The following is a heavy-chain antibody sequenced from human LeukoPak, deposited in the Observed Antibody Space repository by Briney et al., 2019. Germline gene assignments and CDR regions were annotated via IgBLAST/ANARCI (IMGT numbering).Heavy chain of an antibody. J-gene: IGHJ4*02. Sequence: PGGSLRLSCAASGFTFDDYAMHWVRQAPGKGLEWVSGISWNSGSIGYADSVKGRFTISRDNAKNSLYLQMNSLRAEDTAMYYCARDRSSGWYVDYWGQGTLATVSS. D-gene: IGHD6-19*01. V-gene: IGHV3-9*01. CDR1: GFTFDDYA. CDR2: ISWNSGSI. CDR3: ARDRSSGWYVDY.